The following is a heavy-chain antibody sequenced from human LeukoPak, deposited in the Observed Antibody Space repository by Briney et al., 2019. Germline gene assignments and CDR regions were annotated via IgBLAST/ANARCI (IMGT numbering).Heavy chain of an antibody. Sequence: ASVKVSCKASGYTFTGYYMHWVRQAPGQGLEWMGWINPNSGGTNYAQKFQGWVTMTRDTSISTAYMELSRLRSVDTAVYYCARASRSSSSLDYWGQGTLVTVSS. J-gene: IGHJ4*02. CDR3: ARASRSSSSLDY. CDR1: GYTFTGYY. CDR2: INPNSGGT. V-gene: IGHV1-2*04. D-gene: IGHD6-6*01.